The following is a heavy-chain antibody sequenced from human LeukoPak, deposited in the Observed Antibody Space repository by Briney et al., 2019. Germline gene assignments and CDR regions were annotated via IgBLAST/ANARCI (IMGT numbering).Heavy chain of an antibody. CDR3: AREPIFGVVINFDY. J-gene: IGHJ4*02. V-gene: IGHV1-3*04. CDR2: INTGNGNT. D-gene: IGHD3-3*01. Sequence: GASVKVSCKAFGYTFTRNFMHWVRQAPGQRLEWMGWINTGNGNTKYSQEFQGRVTLTRDTSASTAYMELSRLRSDDTAVYYCAREPIFGVVINFDYWGQGTLVTVSS. CDR1: GYTFTRNF.